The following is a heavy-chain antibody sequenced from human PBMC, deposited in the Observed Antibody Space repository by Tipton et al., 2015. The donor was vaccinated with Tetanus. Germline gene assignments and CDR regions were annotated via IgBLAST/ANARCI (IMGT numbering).Heavy chain of an antibody. CDR1: GFTFTDYY. CDR2: INPDGRRT. D-gene: IGHD1-1*01. CDR3: ARRSLTNYGLDV. Sequence: SLRLSCVASGFTFTDYYMTWIRQAPGKGLVWISRINPDGRRTNYADSVKGRFTISRDHAKNTVYLQMNSLRAEDTAVYFCARRSLTNYGLDVWGRGTPVTVSS. J-gene: IGHJ6*02. V-gene: IGHV3-74*01.